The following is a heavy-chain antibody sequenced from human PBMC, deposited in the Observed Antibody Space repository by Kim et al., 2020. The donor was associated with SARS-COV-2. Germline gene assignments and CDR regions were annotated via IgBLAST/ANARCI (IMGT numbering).Heavy chain of an antibody. CDR1: GFTFTGYA. CDR3: MKGGWGRIWDS. D-gene: IGHD2-15*01. CDR2: IDGSDGTT. Sequence: GGSLRLSCTTSGFTFTGYAMSWVRQAPGKGLEWVSTIDGSDGTTYYVDSVKGRFTISRDNSKNTLYLRMSALRADDTAVYYCMKGGWGRIWDSWGQGTLV. J-gene: IGHJ1*01. V-gene: IGHV3-23*01.